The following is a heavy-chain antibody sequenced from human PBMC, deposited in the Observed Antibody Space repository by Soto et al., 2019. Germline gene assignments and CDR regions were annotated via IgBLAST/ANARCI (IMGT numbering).Heavy chain of an antibody. J-gene: IGHJ4*02. V-gene: IGHV3-30-3*01. CDR1: GFTFSSYA. Sequence: PGGSLRLSCAASGFTFSSYAMHWVRQAPGKGLEWVAVISYDGSNKYYADSVKGRFTISRDNSKNTLYLQMNSLRAEDTAVYYCARDEIAARTMFDYWGQGTLLTVSS. CDR3: ARDEIAARTMFDY. D-gene: IGHD6-6*01. CDR2: ISYDGSNK.